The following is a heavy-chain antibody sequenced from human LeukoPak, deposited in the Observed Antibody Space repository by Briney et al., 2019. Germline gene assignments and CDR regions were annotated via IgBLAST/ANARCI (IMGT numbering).Heavy chain of an antibody. Sequence: ASVKVSCKAFGYTFTDYHMHWGRQAPGQGLEWMGWINPNSGDTNYAQKFQGRVTMTRDTTISTAYMELSRLRSDDTAVFYCATLMAHLDYWGQGTLVTVSS. CDR3: ATLMAHLDY. CDR2: INPNSGDT. CDR1: GYTFTDYH. D-gene: IGHD2-8*01. V-gene: IGHV1-2*02. J-gene: IGHJ4*02.